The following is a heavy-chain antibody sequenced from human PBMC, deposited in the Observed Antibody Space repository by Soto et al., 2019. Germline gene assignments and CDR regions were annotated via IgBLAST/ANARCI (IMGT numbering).Heavy chain of an antibody. Sequence: SETLSLTCTVSGGSVSSSSYYWGWIRQPPGKGLEWIGSIYYSGSTYYNPSLKSRVTISVDTSKNQFSLKLSSVTAADTAVYYCARNYYGAIDYWGQGTLVTVSS. CDR3: ARNYYGAIDY. CDR2: IYYSGST. CDR1: GGSVSSSSYY. J-gene: IGHJ4*02. V-gene: IGHV4-39*07. D-gene: IGHD4-17*01.